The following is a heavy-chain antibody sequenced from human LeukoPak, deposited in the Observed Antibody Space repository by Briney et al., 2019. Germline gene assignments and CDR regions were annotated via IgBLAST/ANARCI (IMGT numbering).Heavy chain of an antibody. CDR3: ARVGPRVNPDYYYYYMDV. J-gene: IGHJ6*03. CDR2: ITSSSTYT. D-gene: IGHD1-14*01. CDR1: GFSFSSYN. V-gene: IGHV3-21*01. Sequence: PGGSLRLSCAASGFSFSSYNMNWVRLTPGKGLEWVSSITSSSTYTFYADSVKGRFTISRDNTKNSLYLQMNSLRAEDTAVYYCARVGPRVNPDYYYYYMDVWGKGTTVTVSS.